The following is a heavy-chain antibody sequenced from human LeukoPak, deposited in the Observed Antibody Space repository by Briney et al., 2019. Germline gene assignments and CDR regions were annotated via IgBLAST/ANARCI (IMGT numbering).Heavy chain of an antibody. CDR1: GGAMTRYY. CDR3: ARSTGYQLLEGYFYYMDV. V-gene: IGHV4-59*01. D-gene: IGHD2-2*01. Sequence: SETLSLTCTVSGGAMTRYYWNWIRQPPGKGLEWIGYIYYSGSTNYSPSLKSRVTIPVDTSKNQFSLKLSSVTAADTAVYYCARSTGYQLLEGYFYYMDVWGKGTTVTVSS. J-gene: IGHJ6*03. CDR2: IYYSGST.